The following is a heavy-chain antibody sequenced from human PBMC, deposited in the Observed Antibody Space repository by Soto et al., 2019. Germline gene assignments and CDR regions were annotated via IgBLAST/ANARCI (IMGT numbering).Heavy chain of an antibody. CDR1: GGSISSCGSY. J-gene: IGHJ4*02. CDR2: IYYSGNT. V-gene: IGHV4-30-4*01. Sequence: SETLSLTSTGSGGSISSCGSYWFWIRQPPGKGLEWIVYIYYSGNTYFNPSLKSRVTLSVDTSKNQFSLNLSSVTAADTAVYYCVRYCSTTKCPFDYWGQGALVTVSS. CDR3: VRYCSTTKCPFDY. D-gene: IGHD2-2*01.